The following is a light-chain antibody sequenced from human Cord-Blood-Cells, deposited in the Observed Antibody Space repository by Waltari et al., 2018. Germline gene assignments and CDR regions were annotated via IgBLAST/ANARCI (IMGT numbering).Light chain of an antibody. J-gene: IGLJ3*02. CDR1: SSDVGGYNY. Sequence: QSALTQPASVSGSPGQWITISCTGTSSDVGGYNYVSWYPQHPGKAPKLMIYDVSNRPSGVSNRFSGSNSGTTASLTISGLQAEAESDYYCSSYTSSSTWVFGGGTKLTVL. V-gene: IGLV2-14*01. CDR3: SSYTSSSTWV. CDR2: DVS.